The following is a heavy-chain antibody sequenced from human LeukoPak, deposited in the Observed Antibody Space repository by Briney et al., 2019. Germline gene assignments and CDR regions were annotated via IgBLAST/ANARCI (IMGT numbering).Heavy chain of an antibody. D-gene: IGHD5-18*01. V-gene: IGHV4-39*07. CDR1: GGSISTSNYY. Sequence: SETLSLTCTVSGGSISTSNYYWGWIRQPPGKGLEWIGNIFYSGSTYYSPSLKSRVTISLDTSRNQFSLKLSSVTAADTAVYYCARMHSYGYNFDYWGQGTLVTVSS. CDR3: ARMHSYGYNFDY. J-gene: IGHJ4*02. CDR2: IFYSGST.